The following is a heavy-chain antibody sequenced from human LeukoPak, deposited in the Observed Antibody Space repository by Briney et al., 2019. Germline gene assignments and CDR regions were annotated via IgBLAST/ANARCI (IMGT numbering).Heavy chain of an antibody. CDR1: QFPFSGYY. CDR3: ARVQGVSRPYYSDF. V-gene: IGHV3-11*01. Sequence: AGGSLRLSCAASQFPFSGYYMSWIRQAPGKGLEWISYITSSGSTTYYADSVKGRFTISRDNAKNSLYLQMNSLRADDTAVYYCARVQGVSRPYYSDFWGRGTLVTVSS. J-gene: IGHJ4*02. CDR2: ITSSGSTT. D-gene: IGHD3-10*01.